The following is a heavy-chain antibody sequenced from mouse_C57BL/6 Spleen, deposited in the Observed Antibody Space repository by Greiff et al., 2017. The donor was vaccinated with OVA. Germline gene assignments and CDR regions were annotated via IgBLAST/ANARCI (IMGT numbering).Heavy chain of an antibody. CDR2: ISYDGSN. V-gene: IGHV3-6*01. CDR3: ARSLYDYDGSYYAMDY. D-gene: IGHD2-4*01. Sequence: EESGPGLVKPSQSLSLTCSVTGYSITSGYYWNWIRQFPGNKLEWMGYISYDGSNNYNPSLKNRISITRDTSKNQFFLKLNSVTTEDTATYYCARSLYDYDGSYYAMDYWGQGTSVTVSS. CDR1: GYSITSGYY. J-gene: IGHJ4*01.